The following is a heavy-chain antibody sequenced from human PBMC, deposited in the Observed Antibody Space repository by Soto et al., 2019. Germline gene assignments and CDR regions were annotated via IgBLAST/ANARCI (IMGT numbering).Heavy chain of an antibody. CDR3: ARAFYESDAGSKEEYSDY. CDR2: ISYDGSNQ. Sequence: QVQLVESGGGVVQPGRTLRLSCAASGFTFSTHSMDWVRQAPGKGLEWVAFISYDGSNQYYASSVKGRFTISRDNSKNALYLEMNRPRAEDTAVYYWARAFYESDAGSKEEYSDYWGQGTLGTVSS. CDR1: GFTFSTHS. J-gene: IGHJ4*02. D-gene: IGHD3-22*01. V-gene: IGHV3-30-3*01.